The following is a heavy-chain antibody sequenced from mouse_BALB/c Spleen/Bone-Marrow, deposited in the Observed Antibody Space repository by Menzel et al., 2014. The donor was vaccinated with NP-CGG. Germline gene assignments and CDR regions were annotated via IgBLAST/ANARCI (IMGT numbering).Heavy chain of an antibody. D-gene: IGHD1-1*01. CDR2: IDPYYGGT. CDR3: ATYGYSYWYFDV. J-gene: IGHJ1*01. Sequence: EVQLQQSGPELEKPGASVKISCKASGYSFTGYNMNWVKQSNGKSLEGIGNIDPYYGGTSYNQKFKGKATLTVDKSSSTAYMQLKSLTSEDSAVYYCATYGYSYWYFDVWGAGTTVTVSS. CDR1: GYSFTGYN. V-gene: IGHV1-39*01.